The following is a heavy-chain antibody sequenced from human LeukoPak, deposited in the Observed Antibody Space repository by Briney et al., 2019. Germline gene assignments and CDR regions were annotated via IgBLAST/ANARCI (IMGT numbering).Heavy chain of an antibody. D-gene: IGHD6-13*01. J-gene: IGHJ4*02. V-gene: IGHV4-59*08. CDR2: IYYSGST. Sequence: SETLSLTCTVSGGSISSYYWSWIRRPPGKGLEWIGYIYYSGSTNYNPSLKSRVTISVDTSKNQFSLKLSSVTAADTAVYYCAHSSSWYYFDYWGQGTLVTVSS. CDR3: AHSSSWYYFDY. CDR1: GGSISSYY.